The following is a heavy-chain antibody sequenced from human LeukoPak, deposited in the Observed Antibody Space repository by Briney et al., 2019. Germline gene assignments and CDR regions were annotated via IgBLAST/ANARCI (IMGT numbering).Heavy chain of an antibody. D-gene: IGHD3-10*01. CDR3: ARSYYYGSGSYGGDFDY. Sequence: PSETLSLTCAVYGGSFSGYYWSWIRQPPGKGLEWIGEINHSGSTNYNPSRKSRVTISVDTSKNQFSLKLSSVTAADTAVYYCARSYYYGSGSYGGDFDYRGQGTLVTVSS. CDR2: INHSGST. CDR1: GGSFSGYY. J-gene: IGHJ4*02. V-gene: IGHV4-34*01.